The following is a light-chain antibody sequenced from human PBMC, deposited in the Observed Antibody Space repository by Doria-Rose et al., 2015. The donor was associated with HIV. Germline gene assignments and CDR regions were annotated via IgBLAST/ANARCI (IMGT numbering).Light chain of an antibody. Sequence: RFNITCRASQSISRCLAWYQQKPGKAPNLLIYKASSLESGVPSRFSGSGSGTEFTLTISSLQPDDFATYYCQQYDTYSWTFGQGTKVEIK. CDR2: KAS. CDR3: QQYDTYSWT. J-gene: IGKJ1*01. CDR1: QSISRC. V-gene: IGKV1-5*03.